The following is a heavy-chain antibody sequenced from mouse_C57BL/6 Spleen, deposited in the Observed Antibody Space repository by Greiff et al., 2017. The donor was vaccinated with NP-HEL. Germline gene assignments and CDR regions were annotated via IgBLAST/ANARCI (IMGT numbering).Heavy chain of an antibody. Sequence: VQLQQSGAELVRPGASVKLSCKASGYTFTDYYINWVKQRPGQGLEWIARIYPGSGNTYYNEKFKGKATLTAEKSSSTAYMQLSSLTSEDSAVYFCAREDYYGSEAYWGQGTLVTVSA. D-gene: IGHD1-1*01. CDR3: AREDYYGSEAY. CDR1: GYTFTDYY. V-gene: IGHV1-76*01. CDR2: IYPGSGNT. J-gene: IGHJ3*01.